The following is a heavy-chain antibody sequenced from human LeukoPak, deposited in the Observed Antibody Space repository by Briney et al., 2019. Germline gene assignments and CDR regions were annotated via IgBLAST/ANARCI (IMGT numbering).Heavy chain of an antibody. CDR3: ARVTGGGYYYFDY. D-gene: IGHD7-27*01. Sequence: GGSLRLSCAASGFTFSSYWMSWVRQAPGKGLEWVSSISSSSSYIYYADSVKGRFTISRDNAKNSLYLQMNSLRAEDTAVYYCARVTGGGYYYFDYWGQGTLVTVSS. V-gene: IGHV3-21*01. J-gene: IGHJ4*02. CDR1: GFTFSSYW. CDR2: ISSSSSYI.